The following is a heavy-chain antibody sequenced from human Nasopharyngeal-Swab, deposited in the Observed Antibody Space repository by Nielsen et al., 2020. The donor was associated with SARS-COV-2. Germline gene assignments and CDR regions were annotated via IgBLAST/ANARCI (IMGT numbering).Heavy chain of an antibody. J-gene: IGHJ4*02. CDR3: ARGGYGDLLFDY. V-gene: IGHV4-31*03. CDR2: IYYSGSN. Sequence: LRLSCTVSGASITSGGYYWSWIRQHPGKGLEWIGYIYYSGSNYYNPSLKSRLIISLNTSKNQFSLKLSSVTAADTAVYYCARGGYGDLLFDYWGQGTLVTVSS. CDR1: GASITSGGYY. D-gene: IGHD4-17*01.